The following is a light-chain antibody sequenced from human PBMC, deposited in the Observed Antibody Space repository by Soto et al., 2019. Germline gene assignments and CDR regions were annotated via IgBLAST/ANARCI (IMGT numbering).Light chain of an antibody. CDR3: QKYDSGPLT. J-gene: IGKJ4*01. Sequence: DIQMTQSPSSLSASVGDRVTITCRASQDIRPYVAWYQQKSGRVPELLIYSASTLQSGVPSRFSGSGSGADFSLTITSLQPEDAATYYCQKYDSGPLTFGGGTKVEI. CDR1: QDIRPY. V-gene: IGKV1-27*01. CDR2: SAS.